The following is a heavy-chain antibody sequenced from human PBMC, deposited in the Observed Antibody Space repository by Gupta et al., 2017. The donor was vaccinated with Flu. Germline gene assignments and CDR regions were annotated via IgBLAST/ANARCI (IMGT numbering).Heavy chain of an antibody. CDR1: NYC. Sequence: NYCVAWVRQMDGKGLEGMGILFPADDYTSYSPSCKCQVTISADNYTNNAYLPWSSLKASDTAMEDGARENYYGASSVEYWGQGTLGTVSS. CDR2: LFPADDYT. J-gene: IGHJ4*02. CDR3: ARENYYGASSVEY. D-gene: IGHD3-22*01. V-gene: IGHV5-51*01.